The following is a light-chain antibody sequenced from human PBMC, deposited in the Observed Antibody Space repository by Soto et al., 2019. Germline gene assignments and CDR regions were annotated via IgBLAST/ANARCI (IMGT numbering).Light chain of an antibody. CDR3: SSYTSSSTYWV. CDR1: SSDVGGYNY. Sequence: QSALTQPASVSGSPGQSITISCTGTSSDVGGYNYVSWYQQHPGKAPKLMIYDVSNRPSGVSNRFSGSKSGNTASLTISGLQAEDEADYYCSSYTSSSTYWVFGGGTKLIVL. CDR2: DVS. V-gene: IGLV2-14*01. J-gene: IGLJ3*02.